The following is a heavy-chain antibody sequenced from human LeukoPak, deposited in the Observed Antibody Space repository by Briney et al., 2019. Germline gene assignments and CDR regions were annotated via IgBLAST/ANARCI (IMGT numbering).Heavy chain of an antibody. J-gene: IGHJ4*02. CDR1: GFTFHSHA. D-gene: IGHD4-17*01. CDR2: ITYSSRYI. V-gene: IGHV3-21*01. CDR3: ARVSRDYGDLDS. Sequence: GGSLRLSCAASGFTFHSHAMNWVRQAPGKGLEWVSSITYSSRYIYYADSVKGRFISSRDNTQNSLYLQMNSLRAEDTAVYYCARVSRDYGDLDSWGQGTLVTVSS.